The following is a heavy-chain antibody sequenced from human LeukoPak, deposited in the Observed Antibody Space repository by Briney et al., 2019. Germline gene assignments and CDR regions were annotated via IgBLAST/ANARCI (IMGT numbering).Heavy chain of an antibody. CDR1: GYTFTSYD. CDR2: MNPNSGNT. CDR3: ARVVTAESYYFDH. Sequence: GASVKVSCKASGYTFTSYDINWVRQATGQGLEWMGWMNPNSGNTGYAQKFQGRVTMTRNTSISTAYMELSSLRSEDTAMYYCARVVTAESYYFDHWGQGTLVTVSS. J-gene: IGHJ4*02. V-gene: IGHV1-8*01. D-gene: IGHD2-2*01.